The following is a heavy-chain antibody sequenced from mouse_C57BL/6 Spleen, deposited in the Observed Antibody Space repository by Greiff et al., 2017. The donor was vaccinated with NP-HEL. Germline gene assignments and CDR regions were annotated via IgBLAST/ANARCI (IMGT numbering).Heavy chain of an antibody. V-gene: IGHV1-81*01. J-gene: IGHJ4*01. Sequence: VKLQESGAELARPGASVKLSCKASGYTFTSYGISWVKQRTGQGLEWIGEIYPRSGNTYYNEKFKGKATLTADKSSSTAYMELRSLTSEDSAVYFCARRLPHLTGAMDYWGQGTSVTVSS. D-gene: IGHD2-2*01. CDR2: IYPRSGNT. CDR3: ARRLPHLTGAMDY. CDR1: GYTFTSYG.